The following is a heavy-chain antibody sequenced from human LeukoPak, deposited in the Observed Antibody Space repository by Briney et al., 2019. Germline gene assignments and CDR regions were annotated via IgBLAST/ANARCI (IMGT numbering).Heavy chain of an antibody. Sequence: ASVKVSCKASGYTFTNYGVSWVRQAPGQGLEWMGWMNPNSGTTGYAQKFQGRVTMTRNTSISTAYMELSSLRSEDTAVYYCARRTGYYNYMDVWGKGTTVTVSS. CDR3: ARRTGYYNYMDV. CDR1: GYTFTNYG. J-gene: IGHJ6*03. D-gene: IGHD2-8*02. V-gene: IGHV1-8*02. CDR2: MNPNSGTT.